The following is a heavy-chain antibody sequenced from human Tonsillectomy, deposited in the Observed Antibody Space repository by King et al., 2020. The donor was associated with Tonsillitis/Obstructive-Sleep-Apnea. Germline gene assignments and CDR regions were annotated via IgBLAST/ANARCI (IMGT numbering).Heavy chain of an antibody. CDR1: GGSISSYY. CDR3: ASWGWLSGYEPLDY. J-gene: IGHJ4*02. CDR2: IYYSGST. V-gene: IGHV4-59*01. D-gene: IGHD5-12*01. Sequence: VQLQESGPGLVKPSETLSLTCTVSGGSISSYYWSWIRQPPGKGLEWIGYIYYSGSTNYNPSLKSRVTISVDTSKNQFSLKLSSVTAADTAVYYCASWGWLSGYEPLDYRGPGTLVTVSS.